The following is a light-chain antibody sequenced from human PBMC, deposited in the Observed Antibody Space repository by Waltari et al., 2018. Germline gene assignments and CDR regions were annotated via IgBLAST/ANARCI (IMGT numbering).Light chain of an antibody. CDR1: SNDVGGYNH. CDR3: CSYAGSYTVL. Sequence: QSALTQPRSVSGSPGQSVTFSCTGTSNDVGGYNHVSWYPQAPGTAPELMIYDVFNRPSGLLARYSGSKSGKTASLTISGLQADDEADYYCCSYAGSYTVLFGGGTKLTVL. J-gene: IGLJ2*01. CDR2: DVF. V-gene: IGLV2-11*01.